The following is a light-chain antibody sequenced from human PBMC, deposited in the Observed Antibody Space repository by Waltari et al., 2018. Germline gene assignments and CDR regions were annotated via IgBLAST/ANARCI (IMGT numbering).Light chain of an antibody. CDR3: QQANICPPIT. Sequence: DVQMTQSPSSVSASVGDRVTITCRASQDISNWLAWYQQKPGKAPKLLIYAASSLPRGVPARFSGSGSGTDFTLTINSLQPEDFATYYCQQANICPPITVGQGTRLEIK. CDR1: QDISNW. V-gene: IGKV1-12*01. J-gene: IGKJ5*01. CDR2: AAS.